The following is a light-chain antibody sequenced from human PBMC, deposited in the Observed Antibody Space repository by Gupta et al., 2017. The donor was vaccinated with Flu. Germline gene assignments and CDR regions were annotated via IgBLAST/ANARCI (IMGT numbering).Light chain of an antibody. J-gene: IGKJ2*01. CDR1: QSINSY. CDR2: DAS. Sequence: EIVLTQSPATLSLSRGERATLSCRASQSINSYLAWYQQIPGQAPRLLIYDASNRATGIPARFSGSGSGTDFTLTISSLETEDSAVYYCQQRSKWPRYTFGQGTKLEIK. CDR3: QQRSKWPRYT. V-gene: IGKV3-11*01.